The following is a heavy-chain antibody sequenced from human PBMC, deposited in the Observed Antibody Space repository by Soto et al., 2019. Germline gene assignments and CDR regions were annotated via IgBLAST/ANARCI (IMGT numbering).Heavy chain of an antibody. CDR2: IKYSGST. CDR1: GGSFSGYY. Sequence: QVQLQQWGAGLLKPSETLSLTCAVYGGSFSGYYWSWIRQPPGKGLEWIGEIKYSGSTNYNPSLKSRVTISVDTSKNPFSLKLSSVTAADTAVYYCARKVGQWLGGYNWFDPRGQGTLVTVSS. D-gene: IGHD6-19*01. V-gene: IGHV4-34*01. CDR3: ARKVGQWLGGYNWFDP. J-gene: IGHJ5*02.